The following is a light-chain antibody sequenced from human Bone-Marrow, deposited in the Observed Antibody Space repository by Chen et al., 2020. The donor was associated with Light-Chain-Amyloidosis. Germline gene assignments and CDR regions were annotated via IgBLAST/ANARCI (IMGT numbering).Light chain of an antibody. CDR3: QHYESLPLT. CDR1: QDVSNY. V-gene: IGKV1-33*01. Sequence: DIQMPQSPSSLSASVGDRVTITCRASQDVSNYLNWYQQKPGKAPKLLIYDASKLRAGVPSRFNGRGSGTDVSLTISSLQPEDIATCYCQHYESLPLTFRGGTKVEIK. CDR2: DAS. J-gene: IGKJ4*01.